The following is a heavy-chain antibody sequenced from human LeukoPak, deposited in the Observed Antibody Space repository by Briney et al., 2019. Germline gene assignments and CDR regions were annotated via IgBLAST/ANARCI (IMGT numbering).Heavy chain of an antibody. CDR2: ISAYNGNT. Sequence: ASVKVSCKASGYTFTSYGISWVRQAPGQGLEWMGWISAYNGNTNYAQKLQGRVTMTTDTSTSTAYMELRSLRSDDTAVYYCARVRPPLPRYCSSTSCPGGWFDPWGQGTLVAVSS. V-gene: IGHV1-18*01. CDR3: ARVRPPLPRYCSSTSCPGGWFDP. CDR1: GYTFTSYG. J-gene: IGHJ5*02. D-gene: IGHD2-2*01.